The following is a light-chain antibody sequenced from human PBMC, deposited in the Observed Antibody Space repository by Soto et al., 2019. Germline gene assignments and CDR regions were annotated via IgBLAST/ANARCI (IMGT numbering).Light chain of an antibody. CDR3: GSYTKSSSTLYV. J-gene: IGLJ1*01. CDR2: EVS. V-gene: IGLV2-14*01. Sequence: QSVLTQPASVSGSPGQSITISCTGTSSDVGGYKYASWYQQHPGKAPKLMIYEVSNRPSGVSNRFSGSKSGNTASLTISGLQAEDEADYYCGSYTKSSSTLYVFGTGTKVTVL. CDR1: SSDVGGYKY.